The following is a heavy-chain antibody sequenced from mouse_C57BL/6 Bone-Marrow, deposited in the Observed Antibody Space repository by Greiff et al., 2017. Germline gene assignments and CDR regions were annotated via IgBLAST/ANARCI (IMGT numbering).Heavy chain of an antibody. D-gene: IGHD1-1*01. CDR3: ARAYGSSYWDLDV. V-gene: IGHV1-55*01. Sequence: QVQLQQPGAELVKPGASVKMSCKASGYTFTSYWMNWVKQRPGQGLEWIGDIYPGIGSTNYNQKFKSKATLTVDTSSSTAYMQLRSLTSEDSAVCYCARAYGSSYWDLDVWGKGTTVTVSS. CDR2: IYPGIGST. J-gene: IGHJ1*03. CDR1: GYTFTSYW.